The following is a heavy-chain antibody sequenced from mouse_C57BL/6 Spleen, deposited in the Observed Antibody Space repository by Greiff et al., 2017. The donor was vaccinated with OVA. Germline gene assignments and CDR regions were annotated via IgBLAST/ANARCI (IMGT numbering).Heavy chain of an antibody. D-gene: IGHD2-12*01. CDR3: ASDYDGAMDY. V-gene: IGHV3-6*01. CDR1: GYSITSGYY. J-gene: IGHJ4*01. Sequence: EVKLMESGPGLVKPSQSLSLTCSVTGYSITSGYYWNWIRQFPGNKLEWMGYISYDGSNNYNPSLKNRISITRDTSKNQFFLKLNSVTTEDTATDYCASDYDGAMDYWGQGTSVTVSS. CDR2: ISYDGSN.